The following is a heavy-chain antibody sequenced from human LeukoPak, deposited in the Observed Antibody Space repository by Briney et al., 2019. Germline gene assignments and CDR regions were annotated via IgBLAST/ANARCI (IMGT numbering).Heavy chain of an antibody. CDR1: GFTFGDYA. CDR3: TRDVYRSSTSCYRGGY. CDR2: IRSKAYGGTT. V-gene: IGHV3-49*03. Sequence: GGPLRLSCTASGFTFGDYAMSWFRQAPGKGLEWVGFIRSKAYGGTTEYAASVKGRFTISRDDSKSIAYLQMNSLKTEDTAVYYCTRDVYRSSTSCYRGGYWGQGTLVTVSS. D-gene: IGHD2-2*02. J-gene: IGHJ4*02.